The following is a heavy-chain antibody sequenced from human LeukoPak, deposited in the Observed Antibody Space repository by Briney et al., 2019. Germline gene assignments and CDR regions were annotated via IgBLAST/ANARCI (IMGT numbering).Heavy chain of an antibody. CDR1: GFTFSSYW. J-gene: IGHJ4*02. Sequence: PGRSLRLSCAASGFTFSSYWMSWVRQAPGKGLEWVANIKQDGSEKYYVDSVKGRFTISRDNAKNSLYLQMNSLRAEDTAVYYCATYSGYPYFDYWGQGTLVTVSS. V-gene: IGHV3-7*01. D-gene: IGHD5-12*01. CDR3: ATYSGYPYFDY. CDR2: IKQDGSEK.